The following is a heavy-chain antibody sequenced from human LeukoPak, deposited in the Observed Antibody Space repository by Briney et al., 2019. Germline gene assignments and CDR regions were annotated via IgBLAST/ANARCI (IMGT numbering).Heavy chain of an antibody. D-gene: IGHD3-3*01. V-gene: IGHV3-48*01. CDR1: GVTFRSYS. Sequence: PGGSLRLSCAASGVTFRSYSMNWVRQAPGQGLEWVSYITSDSTTMFYADSVKGRFTASRDNAENTLYLQMNSLRAEDTAVYYCVRSGYYTYQYYYMDVWGKGTTVTVSS. CDR3: VRSGYYTYQYYYMDV. CDR2: ITSDSTTM. J-gene: IGHJ6*03.